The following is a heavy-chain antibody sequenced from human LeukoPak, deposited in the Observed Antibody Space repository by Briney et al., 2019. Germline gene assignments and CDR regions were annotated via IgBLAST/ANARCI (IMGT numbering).Heavy chain of an antibody. Sequence: PGGSLRLSCAASGVTFSTYWMTWVRQAPGKGLEWVANINEDGSEKFYVDSVKGRFTIYRDNAKKSVYLQMNSLIAEDTALYYCARDQGAAGDYWGQGTLVTVSS. CDR3: ARDQGAAGDY. CDR1: GVTFSTYW. V-gene: IGHV3-7*01. D-gene: IGHD6-13*01. CDR2: INEDGSEK. J-gene: IGHJ4*02.